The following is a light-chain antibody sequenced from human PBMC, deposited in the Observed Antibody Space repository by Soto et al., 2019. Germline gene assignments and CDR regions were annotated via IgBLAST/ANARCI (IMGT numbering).Light chain of an antibody. CDR2: AAS. V-gene: IGKV1-39*01. J-gene: IGKJ1*01. CDR1: QSISSY. CDR3: QQSYSTPRT. Sequence: DIQMTQSPSSLSASVGDRVTITCRASQSISSYLNWYQQKPVKATKLLIYAASSLQSGVPSRFSGRRSAADFTLTISSLPPEDFATYYCQQSYSTPRTFGQGTKVEIK.